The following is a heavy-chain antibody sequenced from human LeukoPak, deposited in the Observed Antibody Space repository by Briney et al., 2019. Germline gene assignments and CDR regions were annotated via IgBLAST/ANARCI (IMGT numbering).Heavy chain of an antibody. Sequence: GESLKISCKGCGYSFTRYWIGWVRQMPGKGLEWMGIIYPGDSDTRYSPSFQGQVTISADKSISTAYLQWSSLKASDTAMYYCARHCARYSSFHEFDPWGQGTLVTVSS. CDR1: GYSFTRYW. J-gene: IGHJ5*02. CDR2: IYPGDSDT. V-gene: IGHV5-51*01. D-gene: IGHD6-13*01. CDR3: ARHCARYSSFHEFDP.